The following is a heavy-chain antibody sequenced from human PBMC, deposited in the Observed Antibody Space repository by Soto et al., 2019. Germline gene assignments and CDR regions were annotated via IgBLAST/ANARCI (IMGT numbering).Heavy chain of an antibody. CDR2: INSDGSST. CDR1: GFTINTYW. J-gene: IGHJ4*02. CDR3: ASSLLTPFDY. D-gene: IGHD7-27*01. Sequence: GGSLRLSCAASGFTINTYWMHWVRQAPGKGLVWVSRINSDGSSTFYADSVKGRFTISRDNAKNTLYLQMNSLRAEDTAVYYCASSLLTPFDYWGQGTLVTVSS. V-gene: IGHV3-74*01.